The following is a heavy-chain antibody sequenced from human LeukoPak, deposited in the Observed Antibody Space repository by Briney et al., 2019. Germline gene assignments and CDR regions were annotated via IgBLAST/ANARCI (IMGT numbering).Heavy chain of an antibody. CDR2: IRYDGSNT. Sequence: PGGSVRLSCAASGFTFSTYGIHWVRQAPGKGLEWVALIRYDGSNTYYADSVRGRFTVSRDNSKSTLYLQMNSLRLEDTAVYYCAKGQPYSDFWSGSSCYMDVWGKGTTVTVFS. J-gene: IGHJ6*03. CDR1: GFTFSTYG. V-gene: IGHV3-30*02. D-gene: IGHD3-3*01. CDR3: AKGQPYSDFWSGSSCYMDV.